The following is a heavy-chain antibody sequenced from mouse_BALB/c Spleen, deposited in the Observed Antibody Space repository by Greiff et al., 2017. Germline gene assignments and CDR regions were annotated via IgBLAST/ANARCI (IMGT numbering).Heavy chain of an antibody. CDR3: ARGGITTAYYFDY. Sequence: VQLQQSGPELVKPGASVKISCKASGYSFTGYYMHWVKQSHVKSLEWIGRINPYNGATSYNQNFKDKASLTVDKSSSTAYMELHSLTSEDSAVYYCARGGITTAYYFDYWGQGTTLTVSS. CDR1: GYSFTGYY. CDR2: INPYNGAT. V-gene: IGHV1-26*01. J-gene: IGHJ2*01. D-gene: IGHD1-2*01.